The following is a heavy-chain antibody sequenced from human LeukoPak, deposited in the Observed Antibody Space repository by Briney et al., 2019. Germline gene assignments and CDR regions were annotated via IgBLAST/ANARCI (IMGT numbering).Heavy chain of an antibody. D-gene: IGHD6-19*01. CDR1: GYSFASYW. V-gene: IGHV5-10-1*01. Sequence: PRESLTISCNVAGYSFASYWISWVRPMHGKGLEWMGTIDPSDSYTNYSPSFQGPRTISADKSLRTAYLQSSSRMASEPAIYYRARLRSGWYPRGNWGQGTLVTVSS. J-gene: IGHJ4*02. CDR2: IDPSDSYT. CDR3: ARLRSGWYPRGN.